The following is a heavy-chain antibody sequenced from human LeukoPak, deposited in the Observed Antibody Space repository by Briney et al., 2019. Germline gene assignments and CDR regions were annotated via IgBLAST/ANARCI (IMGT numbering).Heavy chain of an antibody. CDR2: IYTSGST. J-gene: IGHJ4*02. Sequence: SQTLSLTXTVSGGSIRSGSYYWSWIRQPAGKGLEWIGRIYTSGSTNYNPSLKSRVTISVDTSKNQFSLKLSSVTAADTAVYYCAREFDSWGQGTLVTVSS. CDR1: GGSIRSGSYY. V-gene: IGHV4-61*02. CDR3: AREFDS.